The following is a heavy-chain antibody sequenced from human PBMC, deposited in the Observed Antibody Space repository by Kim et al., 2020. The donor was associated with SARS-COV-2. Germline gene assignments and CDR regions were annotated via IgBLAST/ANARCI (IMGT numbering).Heavy chain of an antibody. J-gene: IGHJ5*02. Sequence: GGSLRLSCSASGFTFSSYAMHWVRQAPGKGLEYVSAISSNGGSTYYADSVKGRFTISRDNSKNTLYLQMSSLRAEDTAVYYCVKSVMYDGSGSYYPLHWFDPWGQGTLVTVSS. CDR1: GFTFSSYA. CDR2: ISSNGGST. D-gene: IGHD3-10*01. V-gene: IGHV3-64D*06. CDR3: VKSVMYDGSGSYYPLHWFDP.